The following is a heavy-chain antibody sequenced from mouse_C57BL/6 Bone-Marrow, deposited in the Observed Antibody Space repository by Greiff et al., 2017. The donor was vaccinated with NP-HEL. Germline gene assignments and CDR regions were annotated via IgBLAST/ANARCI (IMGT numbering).Heavy chain of an antibody. CDR1: GFTFSDYY. CDR3: ARQGIYDYERAMDY. V-gene: IGHV5-12*01. CDR2: ISNGGGST. D-gene: IGHD2-4*01. Sequence: EVKVEESGGGLVQPGGSLKLSCAASGFTFSDYYMYWVRQTPEKRLEWVAYISNGGGSTYYPDTVKGRFTISRDNAKNTLYLQMSRLKSEDTAMYYCARQGIYDYERAMDYWGQGTSVTVSS. J-gene: IGHJ4*01.